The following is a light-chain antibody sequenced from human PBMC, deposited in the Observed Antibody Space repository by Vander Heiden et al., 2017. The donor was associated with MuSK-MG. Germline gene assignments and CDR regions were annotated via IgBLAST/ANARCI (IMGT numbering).Light chain of an antibody. V-gene: IGLV3-1*01. CDR2: RDN. CDR3: QSWVGDTAI. Sequence: SYELTQTPSVSVSPGQTAIITCSGDKLGRKYASWYQQKPGQSPVMVIYRDNRRPSGIPDRFSGASSGDTATLTISAAEAVDEADYYCQSWVGDTAIFGAATKVTVL. CDR1: KLGRKY. J-gene: IGLJ1*01.